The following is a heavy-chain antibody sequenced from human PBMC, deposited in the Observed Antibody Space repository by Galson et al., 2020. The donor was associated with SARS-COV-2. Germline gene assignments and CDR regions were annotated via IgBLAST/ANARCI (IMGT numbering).Heavy chain of an antibody. V-gene: IGHV5-51*01. CDR1: GYRFTTYW. D-gene: IGHD3-10*01. CDR3: ARHGGGSGRFYTYFDY. J-gene: IGHJ4*02. CDR2: IYPGDSDT. Sequence: GESLKISCKGSGYRFTTYWIAWMRQMPGKGLEWMGVIYPGDSDTRYSPSFQGQVTISADKSTNTAYVQWSSLKASDTAIYYCARHGGGSGRFYTYFDYWGQGTLVTVSS.